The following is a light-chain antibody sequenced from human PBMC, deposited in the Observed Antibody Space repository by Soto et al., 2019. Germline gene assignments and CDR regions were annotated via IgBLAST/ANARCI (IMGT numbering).Light chain of an antibody. J-gene: IGLJ1*01. CDR3: CSYVGARTDV. V-gene: IGLV2-8*01. CDR2: EVS. CDR1: SSDVGGYNY. Sequence: QSALTQPPSASGSPGQSVTISCTGTSSDVGGYNYVSWYQQHPGKAPKVMMYEVSKRPSGVPDRFSGSKSGNTAYLTITGLQAEDEANYYCCSYVGARTDVFGTGTKLTVL.